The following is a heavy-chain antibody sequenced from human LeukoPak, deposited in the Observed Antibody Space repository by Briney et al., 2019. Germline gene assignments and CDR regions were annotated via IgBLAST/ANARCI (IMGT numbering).Heavy chain of an antibody. V-gene: IGHV3-53*01. CDR2: IYSDGRT. J-gene: IGHJ6*02. Sequence: TGGSLRLSCVGSGFSVSSNYMNWVRQAPGRGLDWFSVIYSDGRTFYADSVKGRFTSSRDNSKNTVDLQMNNLGADDTAVYYCARVGGTNYYYYGMDVWGQGTTVTVSS. D-gene: IGHD1-26*01. CDR3: ARVGGTNYYYYGMDV. CDR1: GFSVSSNY.